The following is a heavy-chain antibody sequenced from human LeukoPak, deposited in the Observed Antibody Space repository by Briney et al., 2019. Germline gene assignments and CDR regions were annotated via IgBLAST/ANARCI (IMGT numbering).Heavy chain of an antibody. CDR3: AKYRPIVVVPAANRRVYFDY. D-gene: IGHD2-2*01. Sequence: GGSLRLSCAASGFTVSSNYMSWVRQAPGKGLEWVSAISGSGGSTYYADSVKGRFTISRDNSKNTLYLQMNSLRAEDTAVYYCAKYRPIVVVPAANRRVYFDYWGQGTLVTVSS. CDR1: GFTVSSNY. CDR2: ISGSGGST. J-gene: IGHJ4*02. V-gene: IGHV3-23*01.